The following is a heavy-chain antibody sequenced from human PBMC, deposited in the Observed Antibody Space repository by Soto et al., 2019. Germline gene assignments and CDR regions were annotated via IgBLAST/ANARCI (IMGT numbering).Heavy chain of an antibody. CDR2: MNPNSGNT. Sequence: GASVKVSCKASGYTFTSYDINWVRQATGQGLEWMGWMNPNSGNTGYAQKFQGRVTMTRNTSISTAYMELSSLRSEDTAVYYCHSQSWYSHYYYGMDVWGQGTTVTVS. CDR1: GYTFTSYD. J-gene: IGHJ6*02. D-gene: IGHD6-13*01. CDR3: HSQSWYSHYYYGMDV. V-gene: IGHV1-8*01.